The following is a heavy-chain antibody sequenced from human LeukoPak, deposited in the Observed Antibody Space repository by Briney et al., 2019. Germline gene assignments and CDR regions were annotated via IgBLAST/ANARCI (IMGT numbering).Heavy chain of an antibody. D-gene: IGHD6-6*01. V-gene: IGHV3-7*01. CDR2: IKQDGSEK. J-gene: IGHJ4*02. Sequence: PGGSLRLSCAASGFTFSGYWMSWVRQAPGKGLEWVANIKQDGSEKFYVDSVKGRFTICRDNAKISLYLQMNSLRAEDTAVYYCARADGSSSSYAPLGYWGQGTLVTVSS. CDR1: GFTFSGYW. CDR3: ARADGSSSSYAPLGY.